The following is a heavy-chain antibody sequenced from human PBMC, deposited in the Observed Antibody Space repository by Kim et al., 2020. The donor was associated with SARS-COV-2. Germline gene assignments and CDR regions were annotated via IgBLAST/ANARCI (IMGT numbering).Heavy chain of an antibody. CDR2: ISASDDRT. D-gene: IGHD6-13*01. CDR3: AKALVAGAAADEFDS. V-gene: IGHV3-23*01. Sequence: GGSLRLSCAASGFTFSNYVMTWVRQAPGKGLEWVSTISASDDRTYYSDSVKGRFTVSRDNSKNTLYLHMNSLRAEDTAIYYCAKALVAGAAADEFDSWGQGSLVPVSS. CDR1: GFTFSNYV. J-gene: IGHJ4*02.